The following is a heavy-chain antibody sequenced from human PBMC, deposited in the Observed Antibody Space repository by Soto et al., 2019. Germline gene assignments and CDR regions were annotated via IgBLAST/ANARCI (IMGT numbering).Heavy chain of an antibody. CDR1: GGSLRSYY. D-gene: IGHD4-17*01. CDR2: IYYSGST. V-gene: IGHV4-59*01. CDR3: ARVNLDYVTGMDV. J-gene: IGHJ6*02. Sequence: SGTLSLTCVVSGGSLRSYYWSWVRQPPGKGLEWIGYIYYSGSTNYNPSLKSRVTISVDTSKNQFSLKLSSVTAADTAVYYCARVNLDYVTGMDVWGQGTTVTVSS.